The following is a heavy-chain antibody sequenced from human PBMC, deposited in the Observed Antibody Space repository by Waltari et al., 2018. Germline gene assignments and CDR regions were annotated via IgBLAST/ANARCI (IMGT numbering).Heavy chain of an antibody. Sequence: QVQLVQSGAEAKKPGASVKVSCKASGYTFTSYDINWVRQATGQGLEGRGWMNPNSGNTGHAQKFQGRGTMTRNTSISTAYMEVSSLRSEDTAVYYCARGLKRVWFGELTHGFDPWGQGTLVTVSS. J-gene: IGHJ5*02. CDR2: MNPNSGNT. V-gene: IGHV1-8*02. D-gene: IGHD3-10*01. CDR1: GYTFTSYD. CDR3: ARGLKRVWFGELTHGFDP.